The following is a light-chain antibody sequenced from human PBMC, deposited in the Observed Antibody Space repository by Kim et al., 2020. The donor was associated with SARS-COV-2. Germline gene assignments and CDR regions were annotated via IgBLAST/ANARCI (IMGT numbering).Light chain of an antibody. V-gene: IGKV1-39*01. Sequence: ASVGDRVTITCRASQTISTYLNWYQQKQGQAPNLLIYAATTLQSGVPPRFSGSGSGTDFTLTISSLQPEDFATYSCQQSYTTPLTFGGGTKVDIK. CDR3: QQSYTTPLT. CDR2: AAT. CDR1: QTISTY. J-gene: IGKJ4*01.